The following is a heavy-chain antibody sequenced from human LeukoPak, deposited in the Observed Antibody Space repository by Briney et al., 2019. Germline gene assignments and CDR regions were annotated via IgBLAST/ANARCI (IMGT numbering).Heavy chain of an antibody. V-gene: IGHV3-49*04. D-gene: IGHD3-22*01. CDR2: IRSKAYGGTT. Sequence: GGSLRLSCTASGFTFGDYAMSWVRQAPGKGLEWVGFIRSKAYGGTTEYAASVKGRFTISRDDSKSIAYLQMNSLKTEDTAVYYCTSHSPVYYDSSVHFDYWGQGTLVTVSS. CDR1: GFTFGDYA. J-gene: IGHJ4*02. CDR3: TSHSPVYYDSSVHFDY.